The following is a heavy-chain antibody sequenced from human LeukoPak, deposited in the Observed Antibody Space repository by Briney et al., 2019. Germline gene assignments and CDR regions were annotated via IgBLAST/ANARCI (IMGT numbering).Heavy chain of an antibody. D-gene: IGHD1-26*01. J-gene: IGHJ4*02. CDR2: INHSGGT. CDR3: ARGLVGATYVFDY. CDR1: GGSFSGYY. Sequence: SETLSLTCAVYGGSFSGYYWSWIRQPPGKGLEWIGEINHSGGTNYNPSLKSRVTISVDTSKNQFSLKLSSVTAADTAVYYCARGLVGATYVFDYWGQGTLVTVSS. V-gene: IGHV4-34*01.